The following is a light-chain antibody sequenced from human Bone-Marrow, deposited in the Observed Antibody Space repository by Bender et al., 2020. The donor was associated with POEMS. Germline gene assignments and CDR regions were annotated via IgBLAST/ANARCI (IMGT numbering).Light chain of an antibody. Sequence: QSVLTQSPSASGTLGQRVTISCSGSTSTVNWYQQLPGTAPKLLMYSSNQRPSGVPARFSGSKSGTSASLAISDIQSEDEGDYYCSSWDDSLSGWVFGGGTKLTVL. CDR2: SSN. J-gene: IGLJ3*02. CDR3: SSWDDSLSGWV. V-gene: IGLV1-44*01. CDR1: TST.